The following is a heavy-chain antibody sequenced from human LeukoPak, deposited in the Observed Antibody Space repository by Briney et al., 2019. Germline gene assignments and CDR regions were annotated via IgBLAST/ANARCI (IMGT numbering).Heavy chain of an antibody. CDR2: ISSSSSTI. Sequence: GGSLRLSCAASGFTFSSYSMNWVRQAPGKGLEWVSYISSSSSTIYYADSVKGRFTISRDNAKNSLYLQMNSLRAGDTAVYYCAKDHDALVPAAQFDCWGQGTLVTVSS. D-gene: IGHD2-2*01. J-gene: IGHJ4*02. V-gene: IGHV3-48*01. CDR3: AKDHDALVPAAQFDC. CDR1: GFTFSSYS.